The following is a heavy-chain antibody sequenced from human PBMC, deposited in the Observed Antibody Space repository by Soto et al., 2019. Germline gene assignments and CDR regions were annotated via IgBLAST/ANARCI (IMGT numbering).Heavy chain of an antibody. CDR2: INSDGSST. V-gene: IGHV3-74*01. Sequence: PGGSLRLSCAASGFTFSSYWMHWVRQAPGKGLVWVSRINSDGSSTSYADSVKGRFTISRDNAKNTLYLQMNSLRAEDTAVYYCARVLRGYSSSWYSYNFDYWGQGTLVTVSS. J-gene: IGHJ4*02. CDR3: ARVLRGYSSSWYSYNFDY. D-gene: IGHD6-13*01. CDR1: GFTFSSYW.